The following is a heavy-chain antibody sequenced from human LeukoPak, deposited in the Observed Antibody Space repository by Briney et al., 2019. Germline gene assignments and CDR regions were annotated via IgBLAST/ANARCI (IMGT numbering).Heavy chain of an antibody. Sequence: SVKVSCKASGGTFSSYAISWVRQAPGQGLEWMGGIIPIFGTANYAQKFQGRVTITADESTSTAYMELSSLRSEDTAVYYCAREPYYYDSSGYYPYFDYWGQGTLVTVSS. CDR1: GGTFSSYA. J-gene: IGHJ4*02. D-gene: IGHD3-22*01. CDR3: AREPYYYDSSGYYPYFDY. CDR2: IIPIFGTA. V-gene: IGHV1-69*13.